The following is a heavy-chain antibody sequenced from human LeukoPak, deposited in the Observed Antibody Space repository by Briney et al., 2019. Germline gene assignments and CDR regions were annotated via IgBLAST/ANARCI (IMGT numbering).Heavy chain of an antibody. J-gene: IGHJ4*02. D-gene: IGHD1-20*01. CDR2: ISYDGSNK. CDR3: ASTRMGGITGSEDY. CDR1: GFTFSSYA. V-gene: IGHV3-30-3*01. Sequence: PGGSLRLSCAASGFTFSSYAMHWVRQAPGKGLEWVAVISYDGSNKYYADSVKGRFTISRDNSKNTLCLQMNSLRAEDTAVYYCASTRMGGITGSEDYWGQGTLVTVSS.